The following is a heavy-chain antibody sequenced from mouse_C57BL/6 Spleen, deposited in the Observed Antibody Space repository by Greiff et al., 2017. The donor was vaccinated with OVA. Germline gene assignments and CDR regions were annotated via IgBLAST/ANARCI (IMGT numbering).Heavy chain of an antibody. J-gene: IGHJ2*01. CDR3: ARSTGLYFDY. CDR2: IDPSDSYT. V-gene: IGHV1-50*01. CDR1: GYTFTSYW. D-gene: IGHD4-1*02. Sequence: VQLQQPGAELVKPGASVKLSCKASGYTFTSYWMQWVKQRPGQGLEWIGEIDPSDSYTNYNQKFKGKATLTVDTSSSTAYMQLSSLTSEDSAVYYCARSTGLYFDYWGQGTTLTVSS.